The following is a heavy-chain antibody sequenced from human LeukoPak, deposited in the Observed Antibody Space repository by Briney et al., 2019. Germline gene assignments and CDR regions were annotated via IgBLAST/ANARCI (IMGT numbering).Heavy chain of an antibody. D-gene: IGHD6-6*01. J-gene: IGHJ4*02. CDR2: FYYSGST. Sequence: SETLSLTCTVSGGSISSNSNYWGWIRQPPGKGLEWIGSFYYSGSTYYNPSLKSRVTISVDTSKNQFSLKLSSVTTADTAVYYCARQRMAARRGFDYWGQGTLVTVSS. CDR1: GGSISSNSNY. V-gene: IGHV4-39*01. CDR3: ARQRMAARRGFDY.